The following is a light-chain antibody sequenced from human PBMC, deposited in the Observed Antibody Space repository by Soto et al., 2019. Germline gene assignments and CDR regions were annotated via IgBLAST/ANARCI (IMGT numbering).Light chain of an antibody. CDR3: QSYDSSLIGRV. V-gene: IGLV1-40*01. J-gene: IGLJ3*02. CDR1: SSNIGAGYD. CDR2: GNS. Sequence: QSVLTQPPSVSGAPGQRVTISCTGSSSNIGAGYDVHWYQQLPGTAPKLLIYGNSNRPSGVPDRFSGSKSGTSASLAITGLQAEDEADYYCQSYDSSLIGRVFGGGTKVTVL.